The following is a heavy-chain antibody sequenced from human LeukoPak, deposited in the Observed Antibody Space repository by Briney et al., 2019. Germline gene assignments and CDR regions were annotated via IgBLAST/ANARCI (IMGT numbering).Heavy chain of an antibody. CDR1: GGSISTHKYF. Sequence: SETLSLTCTVSGGSISTHKYFWGWIRQPPGKGMEWIGSIYYSGSTYYNPSLRSRVTIFLDTSKKQLSLKLNSVTAADTAVYYCATTGDYYGSGTFYPFDYWGPGTLVTVSS. D-gene: IGHD3-10*01. CDR3: ATTGDYYGSGTFYPFDY. V-gene: IGHV4-39*01. J-gene: IGHJ4*02. CDR2: IYYSGST.